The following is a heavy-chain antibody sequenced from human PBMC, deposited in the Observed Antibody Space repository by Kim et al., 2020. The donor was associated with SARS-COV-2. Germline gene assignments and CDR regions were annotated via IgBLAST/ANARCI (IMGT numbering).Heavy chain of an antibody. J-gene: IGHJ4*01. CDR2: INHSGST. V-gene: IGHV4-34*01. D-gene: IGHD5-18*01. CDR1: GGSFSGYY. Sequence: SETLSLTCAVYGGSFSGYYWSWIRQPPGKGLEWIGEINHSGSTNYNPSLKSRVTISVDTSKNQFSLKLSPVTAADTAVYYCARGRGYSFFLAGAPKFDY. CDR3: ARGRGYSFFLAGAPKFDY.